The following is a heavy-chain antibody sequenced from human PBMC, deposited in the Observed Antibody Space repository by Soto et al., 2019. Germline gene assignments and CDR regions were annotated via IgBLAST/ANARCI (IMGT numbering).Heavy chain of an antibody. Sequence: EVQLVESGGGVVQPGGSLRLSCAASGVTVSSNYMSWVRQAPGKGREWVSVIYSGGSTYYADSVKGRFTISRDNSKNTLYLQMNSLRAEDTAVYYCARHGYNYGGGYFDYWGQGTLVTVSS. V-gene: IGHV3-66*04. CDR2: IYSGGST. D-gene: IGHD5-18*01. J-gene: IGHJ4*02. CDR1: GVTVSSNY. CDR3: ARHGYNYGGGYFDY.